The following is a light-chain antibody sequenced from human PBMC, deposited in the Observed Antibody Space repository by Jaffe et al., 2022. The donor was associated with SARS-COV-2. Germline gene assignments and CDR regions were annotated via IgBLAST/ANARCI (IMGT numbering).Light chain of an antibody. CDR1: KLENKY. CDR2: QDS. J-gene: IGLJ1*01. Sequence: SYELTQPPSVSVSPGQTASITCSGDKLENKYTCWYQQKPGQSPVLVIYQDSMRPSGIPERFSGSNSGNTATLTISGTQAMDEADYYCQAWDSRTLYVFGTGTKVTVL. V-gene: IGLV3-1*01. CDR3: QAWDSRTLYV.